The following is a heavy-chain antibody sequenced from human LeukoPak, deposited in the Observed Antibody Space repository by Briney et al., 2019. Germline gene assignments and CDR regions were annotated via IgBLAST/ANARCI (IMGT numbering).Heavy chain of an antibody. CDR3: AKDRAVGLRYFALALDY. V-gene: IGHV3-23*01. J-gene: IGHJ4*02. Sequence: PGGSLRLSCAASGFTFTTYPMSWVRQAPGKGLEWVSAISASGGGTYYADSVKGRFTISRDNSRSTVFLQMSSLRAEDTALYYCAKDRAVGLRYFALALDYWGQGTLVTVSS. D-gene: IGHD3-9*01. CDR1: GFTFTTYP. CDR2: ISASGGGT.